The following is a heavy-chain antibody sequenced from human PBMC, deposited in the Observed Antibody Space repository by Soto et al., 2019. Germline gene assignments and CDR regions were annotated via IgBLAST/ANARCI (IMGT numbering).Heavy chain of an antibody. V-gene: IGHV4-34*01. CDR1: GGSFSAYY. D-gene: IGHD5-18*01. CDR2: INYSGRT. CDR3: ARDGYNYGSFDY. Sequence: QVQLQQWGAGLLKPSETLSLTCGVYGGSFSAYYWSWIRQPPGKGLEWIGEINYSGRTNYNSSLKSRVNISVDTSKSQFPLKLNSVAAADTAVYYCARDGYNYGSFDYWGQGTLVTVSS. J-gene: IGHJ4*02.